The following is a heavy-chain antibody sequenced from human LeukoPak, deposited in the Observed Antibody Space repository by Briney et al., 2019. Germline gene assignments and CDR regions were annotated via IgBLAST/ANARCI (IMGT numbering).Heavy chain of an antibody. Sequence: SETLSLTCTVSGGSISSYYWSWIRQPPGKGLEWIGYIYYSGSTNYNPSLKSRVTISVDTSKNQFSLKLSSVTAADTAVYYCARERITMVLGPFDPWGQGTLVTVSS. J-gene: IGHJ5*02. V-gene: IGHV4-59*01. CDR2: IYYSGST. D-gene: IGHD3-10*01. CDR1: GGSISSYY. CDR3: ARERITMVLGPFDP.